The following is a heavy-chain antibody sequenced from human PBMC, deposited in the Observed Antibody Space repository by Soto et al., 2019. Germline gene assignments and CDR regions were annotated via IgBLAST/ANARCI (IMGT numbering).Heavy chain of an antibody. Sequence: EVQFLESGGGLVQPGGSLRLSCAASGVTFSNYAMNWVRQAPGKGLEWVSGISHSGSSTYYADSVKGRFTISRDNSKNTLFLQMNSLTAEDTAVYYCAKGSWVHHGSEGGNWLDPWGQGTLVTDSS. D-gene: IGHD3-10*01. CDR1: GVTFSNYA. CDR3: AKGSWVHHGSEGGNWLDP. J-gene: IGHJ5*02. V-gene: IGHV3-23*01. CDR2: ISHSGSST.